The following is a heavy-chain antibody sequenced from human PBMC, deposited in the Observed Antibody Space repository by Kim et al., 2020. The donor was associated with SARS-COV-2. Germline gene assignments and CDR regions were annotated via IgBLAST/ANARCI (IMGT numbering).Heavy chain of an antibody. CDR1: GFIFSNYG. CDR3: AKDHTTESGTRYDGLDI. V-gene: IGHV3-30*18. Sequence: GGSLRLSCAGYGFIFSNYGIHWVRQAPGKGLERVEVVSYDGRNKHYAESVRGRFDISRDNSGNTLYLQMNRVRDEDTALYFCAKDHTTESGTRYDGLDIWVRGTLVTVFS. J-gene: IGHJ3*02. CDR2: VSYDGRNK. D-gene: IGHD1-26*01.